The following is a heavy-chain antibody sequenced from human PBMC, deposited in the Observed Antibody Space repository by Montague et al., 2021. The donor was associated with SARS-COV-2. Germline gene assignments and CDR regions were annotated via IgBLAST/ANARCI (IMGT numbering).Heavy chain of an antibody. V-gene: IGHV4-31*03. D-gene: IGHD3-3*01. J-gene: IGHJ4*02. CDR3: ARASGKKTIFGVVISYFDY. CDR1: GGSISSGGYY. Sequence: TLSLTCTVSGGSISSGGYYWSWIRQHPGKGLEWIGYIYYSGXTSYXXXXKXRVTISVDTSKNQFSLKLSSVTAADTAVYYCARASGKKTIFGVVISYFDYWGQGTLVTVSS. CDR2: IYYSGXT.